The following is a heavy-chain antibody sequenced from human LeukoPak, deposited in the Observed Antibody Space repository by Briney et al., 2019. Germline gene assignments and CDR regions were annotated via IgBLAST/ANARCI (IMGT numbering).Heavy chain of an antibody. CDR1: GDSIRSYH. V-gene: IGHV4-59*01. Sequence: PSETLSLTCTVSGDSIRSYHWNWIRQPPGKGLEWIGSTHYSGSGNHNPSLKSRLTISVDTSKNQVSLKLSSVTAADTAVYYCARVYSYALDYWGQGTLVTVSS. J-gene: IGHJ4*02. CDR2: THYSGSG. D-gene: IGHD5-18*01. CDR3: ARVYSYALDY.